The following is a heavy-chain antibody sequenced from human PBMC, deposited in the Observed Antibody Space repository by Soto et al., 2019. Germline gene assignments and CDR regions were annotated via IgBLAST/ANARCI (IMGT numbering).Heavy chain of an antibody. CDR1: GGTFSTFG. J-gene: IGHJ4*02. D-gene: IGHD3-16*01. V-gene: IGHV1-69*01. CDR3: ARTAPMDAGDKYYYDF. CDR2: IIPFFGTA. Sequence: QVQLVQSGAEVKKTGSSVKVSCKTSGGTFSTFGISWVRQAPGHGLEWMGGIIPFFGTAEYSQKFEARITITADESTNTVYMDLRSLTSEYTAIYYCARTAPMDAGDKYYYDFWGQGALVTVSS.